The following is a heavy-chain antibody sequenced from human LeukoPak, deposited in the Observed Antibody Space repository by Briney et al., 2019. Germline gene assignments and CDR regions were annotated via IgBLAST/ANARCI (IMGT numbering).Heavy chain of an antibody. CDR2: ISPGGNTR. J-gene: IGHJ4*02. CDR1: GFTFSTYA. CDR3: AKAGYTSSWPLDY. V-gene: IGHV3-23*01. Sequence: GGSLRLSCAASGFTFSTYAMSWVRQPPGKGLEWVSAISPGGNTRYYADSLKGRFTISRDNSKNTLYLQINGLRAEDTAVYYCAKAGYTSSWPLDYWGQGTLVTVSS. D-gene: IGHD6-13*01.